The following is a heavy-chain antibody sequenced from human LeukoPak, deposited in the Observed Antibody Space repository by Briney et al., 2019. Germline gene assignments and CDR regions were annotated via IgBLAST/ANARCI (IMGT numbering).Heavy chain of an antibody. Sequence: GGSLRLSCAASEFTFSSYWMSWVRQAPGKGLGWVANIKQDGSEKYYVDSVKGRFTISRDNAKSSLYLQMNSLRAEDTAVYYCASLTGYYYDSSGYHNAFDIWGQGTMVAVSS. D-gene: IGHD3-22*01. CDR2: IKQDGSEK. CDR3: ASLTGYYYDSSGYHNAFDI. CDR1: EFTFSSYW. J-gene: IGHJ3*02. V-gene: IGHV3-7*01.